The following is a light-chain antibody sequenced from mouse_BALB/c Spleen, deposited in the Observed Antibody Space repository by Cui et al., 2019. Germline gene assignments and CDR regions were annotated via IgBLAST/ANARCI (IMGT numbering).Light chain of an antibody. V-gene: IGKV5-39*01. CDR2: YAS. Sequence: DIVMTQSPPTLCVAPGVRVSHSCRASQSISAYLHWYQQKSHESPRLLINYASQSISGVPAKFSGSGSGSDFTLSSNSVEPEDVGVYYCQDGHNLFTFGSGTKLEIK. CDR3: QDGHNLFT. J-gene: IGKJ4*01. CDR1: QSISAY.